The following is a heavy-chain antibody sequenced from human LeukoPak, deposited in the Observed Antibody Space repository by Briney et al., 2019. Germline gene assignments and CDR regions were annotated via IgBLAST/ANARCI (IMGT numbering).Heavy chain of an antibody. J-gene: IGHJ4*02. Sequence: SETLSLTCAVYGGSFSDYYWSWIRQPPGKGLEWIGSIYYSGSTYYSPSLKSRVIISVDTSKNQFSLKLSSVTAADTAVYYCARERVRGGYTDYWGQGTLVTVSS. V-gene: IGHV4-34*01. D-gene: IGHD5-12*01. CDR2: IYYSGST. CDR1: GGSFSDYY. CDR3: ARERVRGGYTDY.